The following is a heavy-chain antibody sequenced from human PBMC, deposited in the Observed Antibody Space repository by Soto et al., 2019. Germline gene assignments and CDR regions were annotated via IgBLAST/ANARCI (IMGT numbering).Heavy chain of an antibody. V-gene: IGHV3-66*01. CDR3: ARSSYGDYPYYYYYMDV. CDR1: GFTVSSNY. Sequence: EVQLVESGGGLVQPGGSMRLSCAASGFTVSSNYMSWVRQAPGKGLEWVSVIYSGGSTYYADSVKGRFTISRDNSKNTLYLQMNSLRAEDTAVYYCARSSYGDYPYYYYYMDVWGKATTVTVSS. CDR2: IYSGGST. J-gene: IGHJ6*03. D-gene: IGHD4-17*01.